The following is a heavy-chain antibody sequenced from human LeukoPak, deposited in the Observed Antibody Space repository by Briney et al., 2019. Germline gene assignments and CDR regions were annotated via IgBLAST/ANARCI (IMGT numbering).Heavy chain of an antibody. V-gene: IGHV4-38-2*02. CDR3: ARISGSYLSAAYYYMDV. CDR2: IYYSGST. Sequence: PSETLSLTCTVSGYSISSNYYWGWIRQPPGKGLEWIGSIYYSGSTYYNPSLKSRVTISVDTSKDQFSLKLSSVTAADTAVYYCARISGSYLSAAYYYMDVWGKGTTVTVSS. D-gene: IGHD1-26*01. J-gene: IGHJ6*03. CDR1: GYSISSNYY.